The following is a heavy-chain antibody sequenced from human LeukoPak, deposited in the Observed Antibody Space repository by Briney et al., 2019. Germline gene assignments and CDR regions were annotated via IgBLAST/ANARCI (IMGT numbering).Heavy chain of an antibody. V-gene: IGHV3-7*01. CDR1: GFTFSNYW. D-gene: IGHD3-3*01. J-gene: IGHJ4*02. CDR2: VKQDGSAK. CDR3: VRDSLPIDFWSGYGC. Sequence: PVGSLRLSCAASGFTFSNYWMSWVRQAPGKGLEWVANVKQDGSAKYYVDSVKGRFTISRDNAKNSLYLQMNNLRAEDTAVYYCVRDSLPIDFWSGYGCWGQGTLVTVPS.